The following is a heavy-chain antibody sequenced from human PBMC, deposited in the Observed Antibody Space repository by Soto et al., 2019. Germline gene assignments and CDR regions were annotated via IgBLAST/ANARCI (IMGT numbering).Heavy chain of an antibody. CDR2: ISYDGSNK. CDR1: GFTFSSYG. J-gene: IGHJ4*02. Sequence: HPGGSLRLSCAASGFTFSSYGMHWVRQAPGKGLEWVAVISYDGSNKYYADSVKGRFTISRDNSKNTLYLQMNSLRAEDTAVYYCAKDNYGSGTLSLGHWGQGTLVTVSS. V-gene: IGHV3-30*18. D-gene: IGHD3-10*01. CDR3: AKDNYGSGTLSLGH.